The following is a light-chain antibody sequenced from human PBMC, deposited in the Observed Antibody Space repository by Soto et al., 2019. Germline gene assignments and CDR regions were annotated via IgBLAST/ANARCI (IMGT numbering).Light chain of an antibody. V-gene: IGKV1-13*02. CDR1: QDIRGA. CDR2: DVS. CDR3: QQFNSYPII. Sequence: AIQLTQSPSSLSASVGDRVTITCRASQDIRGALAWYQQKPGKAPKILIYDVSSLQSGAPSRFSGSSSGTDFTLTISGLQPEDFATYYCQQFNSYPIIFGQGTRLDIK. J-gene: IGKJ5*01.